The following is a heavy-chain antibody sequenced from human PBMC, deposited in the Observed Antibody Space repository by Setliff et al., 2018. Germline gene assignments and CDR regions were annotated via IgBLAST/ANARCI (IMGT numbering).Heavy chain of an antibody. CDR3: TTDSMFYFDSSGYHVLDY. CDR2: IKSKTDGGTI. Sequence: GGSLRLSCAASGFTFSKAWMSWVRQAPGKGLEWVGRIKSKTDGGTIDYAAPVKGRHTISRDDSKNTLYLQVDSLRSEDTAVYYCTTDSMFYFDSSGYHVLDYWGQGTLVTVSS. CDR1: GFTFSKAW. D-gene: IGHD3-22*01. J-gene: IGHJ4*02. V-gene: IGHV3-15*01.